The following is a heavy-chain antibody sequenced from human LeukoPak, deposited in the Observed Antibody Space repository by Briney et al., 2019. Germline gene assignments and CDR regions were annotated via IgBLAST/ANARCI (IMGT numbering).Heavy chain of an antibody. D-gene: IGHD6-6*01. Sequence: GESLKISCKGSGYSFTSYWIGWVRQMPGKGLEWMGIIYPGDSDTRYSPSFQGQVTISADKSISTAYLQWSSLKASDTATYYCARRILDSSGYDAFDIWGQGTMVTVSS. CDR1: GYSFTSYW. CDR2: IYPGDSDT. V-gene: IGHV5-51*01. CDR3: ARRILDSSGYDAFDI. J-gene: IGHJ3*02.